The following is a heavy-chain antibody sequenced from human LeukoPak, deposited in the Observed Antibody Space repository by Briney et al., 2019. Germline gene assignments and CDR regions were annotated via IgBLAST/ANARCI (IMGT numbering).Heavy chain of an antibody. J-gene: IGHJ4*02. CDR3: AKEYYDFWSGYYGTDY. V-gene: IGHV3-23*01. CDR2: ISGSGGSA. CDR1: GFTFSSYA. D-gene: IGHD3-3*01. Sequence: GGSLRLSCAASGFTFSSYAMSWVRQAPGKGLEWVSAISGSGGSAYYADSVKGRFTISRDNSKNTLYLQMNSLRAEDTAVYYCAKEYYDFWSGYYGTDYWGQGTLVTVSS.